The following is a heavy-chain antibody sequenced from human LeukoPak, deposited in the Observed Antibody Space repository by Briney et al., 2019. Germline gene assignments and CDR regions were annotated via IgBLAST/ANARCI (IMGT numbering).Heavy chain of an antibody. V-gene: IGHV1-46*01. J-gene: IGHJ4*02. CDR1: GYTFTGYY. CDR2: INPSGGST. CDR3: ARGGVDYYDSSGYFGEGYFDY. D-gene: IGHD3-22*01. Sequence: ASVKVSCKASGYTFTGYYMHWVRQAPGQGLEWMGIINPSGGSTSYAQKFQGRVTMTRDTSTSTVYMELSSLRSEDTAVYYCARGGVDYYDSSGYFGEGYFDYWGQGTLVTVSS.